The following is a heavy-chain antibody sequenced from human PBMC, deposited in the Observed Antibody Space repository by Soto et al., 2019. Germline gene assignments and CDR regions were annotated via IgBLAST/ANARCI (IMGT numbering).Heavy chain of an antibody. J-gene: IGHJ4*02. CDR1: GYAFTNYV. Sequence: ASVKVSGRASGYAFTNYVMYWVRQAPGQSLEWVGWINAASGNTKYSQKFQDRVTLTRDTSAATVFMEMSSLGLEDTAVYFCARGRASFQFEHSGQGPPVTVP. V-gene: IGHV1-3*01. CDR3: ARGRASFQFEH. CDR2: INAASGNT.